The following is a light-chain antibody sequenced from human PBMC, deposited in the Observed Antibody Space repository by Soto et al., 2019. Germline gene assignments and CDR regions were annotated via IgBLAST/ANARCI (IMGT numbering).Light chain of an antibody. J-gene: IGKJ3*01. CDR2: AAS. V-gene: IGKV1-39*01. CDR1: QSISRY. Sequence: DIQMTRSPSSLSASVGDRVTITCRASQSISRYLNWYQQKPGKAPKLLIYAASSLQSGVPSRFSGSGSGTDFTLTISSLQPEDFATYYCQETYSTPGVTFGPGTKVDI. CDR3: QETYSTPGVT.